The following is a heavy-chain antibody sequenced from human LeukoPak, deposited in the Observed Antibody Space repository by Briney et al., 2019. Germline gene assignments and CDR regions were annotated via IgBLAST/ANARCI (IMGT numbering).Heavy chain of an antibody. V-gene: IGHV3-30*18. D-gene: IGHD3-22*01. CDR2: ISYDGSNK. J-gene: IGHJ1*01. CDR3: AKDGGHITMIRYFQH. CDR1: GFTFSRYG. Sequence: PGGSLRLSCAASGFTFSRYGMHWVRQAPGKGLEWVAVISYDGSNKYYADSVKGRFTISRDNSKNTLYLQMNSLRAEDTAVYYCAKDGGHITMIRYFQHWGQGTLVTVSS.